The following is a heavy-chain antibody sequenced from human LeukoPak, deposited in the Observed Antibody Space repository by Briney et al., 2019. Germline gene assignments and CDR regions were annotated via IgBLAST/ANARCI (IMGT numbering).Heavy chain of an antibody. CDR3: ASSGGDWGWFDP. Sequence: SETLSLTCTVSGGSISSYYWSWTRQPPGKGLEWIGYTYYSGSTNYNPSLKSRVTISVDTSKNQFSLKLSSVTAADTAVYYCASSGGDWGWFDPWGQGTLVTVSS. CDR2: TYYSGST. J-gene: IGHJ5*02. D-gene: IGHD2-21*02. V-gene: IGHV4-59*01. CDR1: GGSISSYY.